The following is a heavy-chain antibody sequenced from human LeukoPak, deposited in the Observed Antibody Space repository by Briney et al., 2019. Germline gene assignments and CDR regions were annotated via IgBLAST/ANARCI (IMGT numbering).Heavy chain of an antibody. Sequence: PSETLSLTCAVSGYSIISGYDWGWIRQPPEKGLEWIGSIYHSGSTYYNPSLKSRVTISVDTSKNKFSLKLSSVTAADTAVYYCPRDTSGYYSPFGYWGQGTLVTVSS. D-gene: IGHD3-22*01. CDR3: PRDTSGYYSPFGY. CDR1: GYSIISGYD. J-gene: IGHJ4*02. CDR2: IYHSGST. V-gene: IGHV4-38-2*02.